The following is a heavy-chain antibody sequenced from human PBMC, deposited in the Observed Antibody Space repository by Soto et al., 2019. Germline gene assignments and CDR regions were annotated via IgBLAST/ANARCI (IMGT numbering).Heavy chain of an antibody. CDR1: GCTFSSYS. J-gene: IGHJ6*02. CDR2: ISSSSSTI. CDR3: ARDAEWELLHYGMDV. D-gene: IGHD1-26*01. Sequence: EVQLVESGGGLVQPGGSLRLSCAASGCTFSSYSMNWVRQAPWKGLEWVSYISSSSSTIYYADSVKGRFTISRDNAKNSLYLQMNSLRDEDTAVYYCARDAEWELLHYGMDVWGQGTTVTVSS. V-gene: IGHV3-48*02.